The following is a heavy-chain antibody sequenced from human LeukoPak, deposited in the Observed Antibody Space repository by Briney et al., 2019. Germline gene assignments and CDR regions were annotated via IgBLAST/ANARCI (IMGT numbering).Heavy chain of an antibody. Sequence: GGSLRLSCAASGFTFSSYWMHWVRQVPGRGLVWVARINPGGSSITYADSVKGRFTISRDNAKNTLYLQMDSLRAEDTGVYYCARSNQADDYWGQGTLVTVSS. CDR2: INPGGSSI. CDR3: ARSNQADDY. D-gene: IGHD1-14*01. J-gene: IGHJ4*02. CDR1: GFTFSSYW. V-gene: IGHV3-74*01.